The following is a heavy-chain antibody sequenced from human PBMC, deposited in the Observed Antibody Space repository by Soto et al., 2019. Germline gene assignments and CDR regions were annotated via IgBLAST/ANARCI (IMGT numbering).Heavy chain of an antibody. CDR2: INHSGST. D-gene: IGHD3-3*01. Sequence: KTSETLSLTCAVYGGSFSGYYWSWIRQPPGKGLEWIGEINHSGSTNYNPSLKSRVTISVDTSKNQFSLKLSSVTAADTAVYYCARGRPFWSRYGMDVWGQGTTVTVSS. V-gene: IGHV4-34*01. J-gene: IGHJ6*02. CDR3: ARGRPFWSRYGMDV. CDR1: GGSFSGYY.